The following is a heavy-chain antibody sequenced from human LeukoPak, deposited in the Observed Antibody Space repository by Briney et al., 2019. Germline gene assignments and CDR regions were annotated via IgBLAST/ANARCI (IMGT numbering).Heavy chain of an antibody. D-gene: IGHD3-22*01. J-gene: IGHJ4*02. CDR1: GFTFSSYW. CDR2: VKQDGSEK. CDR3: ARDQSESGGYYDSSGNDY. Sequence: QPGGSLRLSCAASGFTFSSYWMSWVRQAPGKGLEWVANVKQDGSEKYYVDSVKGRFTISRDNAKNSLYLQMNSLRAEDTAVYYCARDQSESGGYYDSSGNDYWGQGTLVTVSS. V-gene: IGHV3-7*01.